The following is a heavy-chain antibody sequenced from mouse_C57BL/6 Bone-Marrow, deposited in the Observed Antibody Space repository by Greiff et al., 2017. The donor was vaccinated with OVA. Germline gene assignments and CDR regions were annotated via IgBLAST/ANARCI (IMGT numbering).Heavy chain of an antibody. Sequence: EVQLVESGGGLVQPGGSLKLSCAASGFTFSDYYMYWVRQTPEKRLEWVAYISNGGGSTYYPDTVKGRFTISRDNAKNTLYLQMSRLKSEDTAMYYCARQGLLMIDYWGQGTTLTVSS. CDR1: GFTFSDYY. CDR3: ARQGLLMIDY. V-gene: IGHV5-12*01. D-gene: IGHD2-10*01. J-gene: IGHJ2*01. CDR2: ISNGGGST.